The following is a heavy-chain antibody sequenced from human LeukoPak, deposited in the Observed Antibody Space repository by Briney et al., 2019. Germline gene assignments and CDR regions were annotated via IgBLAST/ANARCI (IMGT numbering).Heavy chain of an antibody. Sequence: ASVKVSCKASGYTFTGYYMHLVRQAPGQGLEWMGWIDPNSGGTNYAQKFQGRVTMTRDTSISTAYMELSRLRSDDTAVYYCARRGDVIVVVTAFDYWGQGTLVTVSS. CDR1: GYTFTGYY. V-gene: IGHV1-2*02. CDR2: IDPNSGGT. D-gene: IGHD3-22*01. CDR3: ARRGDVIVVVTAFDY. J-gene: IGHJ4*02.